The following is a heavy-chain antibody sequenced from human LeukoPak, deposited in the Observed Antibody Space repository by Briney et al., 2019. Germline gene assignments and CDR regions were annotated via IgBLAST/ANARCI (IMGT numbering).Heavy chain of an antibody. Sequence: SETLSPTCTVSGGSISSYYWSWIRQPAGKGLEWIGRIYTSGSTNYNPSLKSRVTMSVDTSKNQFSLKLSSVTAADTAVYYCARDLGYGDIYYYGMDVWGQGTTVTVSS. CDR2: IYTSGST. D-gene: IGHD4-17*01. CDR1: GGSISSYY. V-gene: IGHV4-4*07. J-gene: IGHJ6*02. CDR3: ARDLGYGDIYYYGMDV.